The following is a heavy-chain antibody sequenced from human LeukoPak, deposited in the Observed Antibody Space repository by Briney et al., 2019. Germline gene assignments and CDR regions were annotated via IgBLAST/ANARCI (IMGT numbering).Heavy chain of an antibody. V-gene: IGHV1-46*01. J-gene: IGHJ6*03. Sequence: ASVKVSCKASGYTFTSYYMHWVRQAPGRGLEWMGIINPSGGSTSYAQKFQGRVTMTRDMSTSTVYMELSSLRSEDTAVYYCARQARDSSSWFYYYMDVWGKGTTVTVSS. CDR2: INPSGGST. D-gene: IGHD6-13*01. CDR1: GYTFTSYY. CDR3: ARQARDSSSWFYYYMDV.